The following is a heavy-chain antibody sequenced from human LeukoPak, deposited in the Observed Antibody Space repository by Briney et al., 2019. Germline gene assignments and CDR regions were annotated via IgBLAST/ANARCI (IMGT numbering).Heavy chain of an antibody. J-gene: IGHJ6*02. CDR2: IIPIFGTA. CDR3: ARSRYCTNGVCPQNYYGMDV. CDR1: GYTFTSYY. V-gene: IGHV1-69*13. D-gene: IGHD2-8*01. Sequence: SVKVSCKASGYTFTSYYMHWVRQAPGQGLEWMGGIIPIFGTANYAQKFQGRVTITADESTSTAYMELSSLRSEDTAVYYCARSRYCTNGVCPQNYYGMDVWGQGTTVTVSS.